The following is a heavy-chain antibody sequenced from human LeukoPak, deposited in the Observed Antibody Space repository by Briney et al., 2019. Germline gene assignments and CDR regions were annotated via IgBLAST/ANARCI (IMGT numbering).Heavy chain of an antibody. CDR3: ARRAGIVVVPAAWIDY. V-gene: IGHV1-2*02. D-gene: IGHD2-2*01. J-gene: IGHJ4*02. CDR1: GYTFTGYY. CDR2: INPNSGGT. Sequence: ASVKVSCKASGYTFTGYYMHWVRQAPGQGLEWMGWINPNSGGTNYAQKFQGRVTMTRDTSISTAYMELSRLRYDDTAVYYCARRAGIVVVPAAWIDYWGQGTLVTVSS.